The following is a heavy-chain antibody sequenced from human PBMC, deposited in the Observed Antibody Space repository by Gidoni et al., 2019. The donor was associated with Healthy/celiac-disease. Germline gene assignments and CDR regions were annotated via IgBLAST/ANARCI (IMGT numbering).Heavy chain of an antibody. CDR3: ARIKLAGYQYYFDY. CDR1: GFSLTNARMG. Sequence: QVTLKESGPVLLNPTETLTLPCTVPGFSLTNARMGVSWIRHPPGKALEWLAHIFSNDEKSYSTSLKSRLTISKDTSKSQVVLTMTNMDPVDTATYYCARIKLAGYQYYFDYWGQGTLVTVSS. J-gene: IGHJ4*02. D-gene: IGHD2-2*01. V-gene: IGHV2-26*01. CDR2: IFSNDEK.